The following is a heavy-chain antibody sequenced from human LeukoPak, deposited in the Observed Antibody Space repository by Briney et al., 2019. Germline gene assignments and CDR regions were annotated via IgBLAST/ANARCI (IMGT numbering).Heavy chain of an antibody. D-gene: IGHD4-17*01. V-gene: IGHV4-59*01. J-gene: IGHJ4*02. CDR3: ARAPMTTVTTVGIDY. CDR1: GGSISSYY. Sequence: SETLSLTCTVSGGSISSYYWSWIRQPPGKGREWIGYIYYSGSTNYNPSLKSRVTISVDTSKNQFSLKLSSVTAADTAVYYCARAPMTTVTTVGIDYWGQGTLVTVSS. CDR2: IYYSGST.